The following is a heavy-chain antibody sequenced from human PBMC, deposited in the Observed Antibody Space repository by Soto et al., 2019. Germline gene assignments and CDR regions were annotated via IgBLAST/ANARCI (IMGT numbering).Heavy chain of an antibody. CDR2: ISAYNGNT. D-gene: IGHD3-10*01. V-gene: IGHV1-18*01. J-gene: IGHJ5*02. CDR1: GYTFTSYG. CDR3: ARPRNDYYGSGSYWWFDP. Sequence: SVKVSCKASGYTFTSYGISWVRQAPGQGLEWMGWISAYNGNTNYAQKLQGRVTMTTDTSTSTAYMELRSLRSDDTAVYYCARPRNDYYGSGSYWWFDPWGQGTLVTVSS.